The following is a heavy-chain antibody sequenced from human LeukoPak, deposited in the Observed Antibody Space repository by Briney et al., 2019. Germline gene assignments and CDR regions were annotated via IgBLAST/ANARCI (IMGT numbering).Heavy chain of an antibody. J-gene: IGHJ4*02. CDR3: ARDRRGSSGYYVKYYFDY. CDR1: GYTFTSYD. Sequence: ASVKVSCKASGYTFTSYDINWVRQATGQGLEWMGWMNPNSGNTNYAQKLQGRVTMTTDTSTSTAYMELRSLRSDDTAVYYCARDRRGSSGYYVKYYFDYWGQGTLVTVSS. V-gene: IGHV1-18*01. CDR2: MNPNSGNT. D-gene: IGHD3-22*01.